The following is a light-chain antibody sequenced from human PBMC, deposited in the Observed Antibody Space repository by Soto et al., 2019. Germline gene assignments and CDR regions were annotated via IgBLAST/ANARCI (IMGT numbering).Light chain of an antibody. CDR2: AAS. J-gene: IGKJ1*01. Sequence: DIQMTQSPSSLSASIGDSVIITCRASQDIGTYLNWYQHKPGKAPKHLIYAASSLQTGVPSRFTGSGSGTEFTLTIDSLQPEDFATYYCQQSYSTPQKTFGQGTKVDIK. V-gene: IGKV1-39*01. CDR1: QDIGTY. CDR3: QQSYSTPQKT.